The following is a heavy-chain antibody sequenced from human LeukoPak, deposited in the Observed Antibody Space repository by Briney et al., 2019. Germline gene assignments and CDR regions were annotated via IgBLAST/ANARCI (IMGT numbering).Heavy chain of an antibody. CDR2: ISGSGGST. J-gene: IGHJ4*02. Sequence: GGSLRLSCAASGFTFSSYAMSWVRQAPGKGLEWVSAISGSGGSTYYADSVKGRFTISRDNSKNTLYLQMNSLRAEDTAVYYCARGSPLYYYDSSGYYGYWGQGTLVTVSS. V-gene: IGHV3-23*01. CDR3: ARGSPLYYYDSSGYYGY. D-gene: IGHD3-22*01. CDR1: GFTFSSYA.